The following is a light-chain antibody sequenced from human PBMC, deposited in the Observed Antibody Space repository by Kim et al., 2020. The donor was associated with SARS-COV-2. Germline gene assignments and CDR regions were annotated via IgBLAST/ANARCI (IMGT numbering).Light chain of an antibody. V-gene: IGKV3-20*01. CDR3: QQYGSSPIT. J-gene: IGKJ4*01. Sequence: EVVLTLSPGTLSLSPGERATLSCRASQTVSSNYLAWYQQKPGQAPRLLIYDASSRATGIPDRFSGSGSGTDFTLTISRLEPEDFAVYSCQQYGSSPITVGGGTKVEIK. CDR2: DAS. CDR1: QTVSSNY.